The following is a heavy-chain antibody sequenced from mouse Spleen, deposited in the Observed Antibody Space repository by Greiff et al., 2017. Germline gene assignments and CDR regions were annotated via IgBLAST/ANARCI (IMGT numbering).Heavy chain of an antibody. CDR1: GYSITSDYA. CDR2: ISYSGST. Sequence: EVQGVESGPGLVKPSQSLSLTCTVTGYSITSDYAWNWIRQFPGNKLEWMGYISYSGSTSYNPSLKSRISITRDTSKNQFFLQLNSVTTEDTATYYCARWYRYDYAMDYWGQGTSVTVSS. J-gene: IGHJ4*01. V-gene: IGHV3-2*02. CDR3: ARWYRYDYAMDY. D-gene: IGHD2-14*01.